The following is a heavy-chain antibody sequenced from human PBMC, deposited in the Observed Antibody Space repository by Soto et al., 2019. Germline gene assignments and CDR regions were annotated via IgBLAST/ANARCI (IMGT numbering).Heavy chain of an antibody. Sequence: QVQLVQSGAEVKKPGASVKVSCTASGYTFSNYGITWVRQAPGQGLEWMGWISTYNGNTNYAKKVQGRVTMTIDTSTRTVYSKQRSQSSDDTAMYYFPACTGPSWHRGREWIDTGSQGTKDTFSA. CDR3: PACTGPSWHRGREWIDT. CDR1: GYTFSNYG. CDR2: ISTYNGNT. V-gene: IGHV1-18*04. D-gene: IGHD2-8*02. J-gene: IGHJ5*02.